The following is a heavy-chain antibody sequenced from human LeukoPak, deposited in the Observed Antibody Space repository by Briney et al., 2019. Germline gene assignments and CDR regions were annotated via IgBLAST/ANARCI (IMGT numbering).Heavy chain of an antibody. CDR3: AKDRHNWEGVAYYYYGMDV. CDR1: GFTFDDYA. D-gene: IGHD1-1*01. J-gene: IGHJ6*04. V-gene: IGHV3-43D*04. Sequence: PGGSLRLSCAASGFTFDDYAMHWVRQAPGKGLEWVSLISWDGGSTYYADSVKGRFTISRDNSKNSLYLQMNSLRAEDTALYYCAKDRHNWEGVAYYYYGMDVWGKGTTVTVSS. CDR2: ISWDGGST.